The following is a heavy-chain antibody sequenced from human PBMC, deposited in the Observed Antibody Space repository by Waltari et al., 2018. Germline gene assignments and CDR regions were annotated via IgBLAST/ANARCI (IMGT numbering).Heavy chain of an antibody. V-gene: IGHV1-69-2*01. J-gene: IGHJ3*02. CDR1: GYTLSNYY. Sequence: EVRLLQSGAEVKKPGTTLKISCRLSGYTLSNYYIHWIQQAPGQGLQWMGLVDPEDGQTRYAEALQGRISMTADSSTATVYMELTSLTSDDSAVYYCATALGDSISASRPFEIWGQGTVITVSS. D-gene: IGHD3-3*02. CDR3: ATALGDSISASRPFEI. CDR2: VDPEDGQT.